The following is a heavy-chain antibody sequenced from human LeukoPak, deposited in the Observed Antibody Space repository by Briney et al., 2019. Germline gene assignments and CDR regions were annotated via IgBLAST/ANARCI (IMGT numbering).Heavy chain of an antibody. CDR2: ISAYNGNT. V-gene: IGHV1-18*01. Sequence: ASVKVSCKASGYTFTSYGISWVRQAPGQGLEWMGWISAYNGNTNYAQKLQGRVTMITDTSTSTAYMELRSLRSDDTAVYYCARDRTPYYDILTGYPGLRDYGMDVWGQGTTVTVSS. CDR1: GYTFTSYG. J-gene: IGHJ6*02. D-gene: IGHD3-9*01. CDR3: ARDRTPYYDILTGYPGLRDYGMDV.